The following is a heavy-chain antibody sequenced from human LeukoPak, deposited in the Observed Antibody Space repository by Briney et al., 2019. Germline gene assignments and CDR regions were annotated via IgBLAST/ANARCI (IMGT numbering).Heavy chain of an antibody. V-gene: IGHV4-30-4*08. CDR1: GGSISSDDCY. CDR2: IYYSGST. J-gene: IGHJ6*03. D-gene: IGHD3-10*01. CDR3: ARVHYGSGSLYYYYYYMDV. Sequence: KASETLSLTCTVSGGSISSDDCYWSWIRQPPGKGLEWIGCIYYSGSTYYNPSLKSRVTISVDTSKNQFSLKLSSVTAADTAVYYCARVHYGSGSLYYYYYYMDVWGKGTTVTVSS.